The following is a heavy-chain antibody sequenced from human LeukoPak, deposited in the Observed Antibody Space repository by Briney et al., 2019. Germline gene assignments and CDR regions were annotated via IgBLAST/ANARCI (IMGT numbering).Heavy chain of an antibody. CDR3: VRTDVDTAMGNNWFDP. D-gene: IGHD5-18*01. Sequence: SETLSLTCTVSGGSISSSSYYWGWIRQPPGKGLEWIGSIYYSGSIYYNPSLKSRVTISVDTSKNQFSLKLSSVTAADTAVYYCVRTDVDTAMGNNWFDPWGQGTLVTVSS. J-gene: IGHJ5*02. V-gene: IGHV4-39*01. CDR2: IYYSGSI. CDR1: GGSISSSSYY.